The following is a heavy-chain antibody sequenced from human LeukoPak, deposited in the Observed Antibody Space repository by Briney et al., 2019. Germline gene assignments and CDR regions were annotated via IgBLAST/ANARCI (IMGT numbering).Heavy chain of an antibody. V-gene: IGHV4-38-2*02. D-gene: IGHD1-26*01. CDR3: ARERWELSYYYYYYMDV. CDR2: IYHSGST. CDR1: GYTINSGYY. Sequence: SETLSLTCTVSGYTINSGYYWGWIRQPPGKGLEWIANIYHSGSTYYNPSFKSRVTISVDTSKNQFSLKVSSVTAADTAVYYCARERWELSYYYYYYMDVWGKGTTVTISS. J-gene: IGHJ6*03.